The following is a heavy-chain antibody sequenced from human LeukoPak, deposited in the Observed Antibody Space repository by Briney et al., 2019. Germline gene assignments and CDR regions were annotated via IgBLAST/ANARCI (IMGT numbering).Heavy chain of an antibody. D-gene: IGHD3-3*01. J-gene: IGHJ4*02. CDR2: IYPGDSDT. V-gene: IGHV5-51*01. CDR1: GYTFSSYW. Sequence: GESLKISCKGSGYTFSSYWIGWVRQMPGKGLEWMGIIYPGDSDTRYSPPLQGQVTISVGTSIGTAYLQWSSLKASDTAIYYCARQNDFRLDYWGQGTLVTVSS. CDR3: ARQNDFRLDY.